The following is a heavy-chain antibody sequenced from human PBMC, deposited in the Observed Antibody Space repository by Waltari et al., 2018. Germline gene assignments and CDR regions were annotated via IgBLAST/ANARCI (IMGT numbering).Heavy chain of an antibody. CDR3: ARVRVVMGEGVY. V-gene: IGHV3-48*03. J-gene: IGHJ4*02. D-gene: IGHD2-15*01. CDR2: ISSSGSTK. CDR1: GFSFSSYE. Sequence: EVRLVESGGNLVQPGGSLRLSCAASGFSFSSYEMNWVRQAPGRGLEWFSYISSSGSTKYYAESVKGRFTISRDNAKNSLYLQMNSLRADDTAVYYCARVRVVMGEGVYWGQGTLVTVSS.